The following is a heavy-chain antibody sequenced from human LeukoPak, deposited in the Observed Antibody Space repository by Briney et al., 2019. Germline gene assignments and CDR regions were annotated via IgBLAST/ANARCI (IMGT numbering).Heavy chain of an antibody. J-gene: IGHJ4*02. CDR3: ARVSYGGNFFDY. CDR1: GGSISSGGYY. D-gene: IGHD2-21*01. V-gene: IGHV4-31*03. Sequence: SETLSLTCTVSGGSISSGGYYWSWIRQHPGKGLEWIGYIYFRENTYYNPSLKSRVTISVDTSKNQFSLKLSSVTAADTAVYYCARVSYGGNFFDYWGQGTLVTVSS. CDR2: IYFRENT.